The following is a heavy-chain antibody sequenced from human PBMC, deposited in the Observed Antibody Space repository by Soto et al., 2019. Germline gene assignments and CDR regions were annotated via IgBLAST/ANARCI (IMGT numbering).Heavy chain of an antibody. D-gene: IGHD1-1*01. V-gene: IGHV1-18*01. Sequence: QVQLVQSGDEVKKTGASVKVSCRASGYTLTNYGISWVRQAPGQGLFWMGWISGHNGNTLYAQNVQRRLTLTIDTSTNTAYMELRSLKIDDTAMYYCVRDWQLSPWGQGTLVTVAS. CDR1: GYTLTNYG. CDR2: ISGHNGNT. CDR3: VRDWQLSP. J-gene: IGHJ5*02.